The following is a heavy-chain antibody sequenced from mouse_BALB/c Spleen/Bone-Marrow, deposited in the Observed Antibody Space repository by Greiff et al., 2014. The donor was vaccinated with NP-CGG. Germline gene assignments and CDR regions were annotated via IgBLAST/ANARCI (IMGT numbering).Heavy chain of an antibody. J-gene: IGHJ2*01. Sequence: QVQLQQSGDELVRPGTSVKVSCKASGYAFTNYLIEWFKQRPGQGLEWIGRINPGIGGTTYNAKFKGKATLTADKSSTTAYMQLSSLTSDDSAVYFCARLTRDYWGQGTTLTVSS. CDR2: INPGIGGT. V-gene: IGHV1-54*01. CDR1: GYAFTNYL. CDR3: ARLTRDY.